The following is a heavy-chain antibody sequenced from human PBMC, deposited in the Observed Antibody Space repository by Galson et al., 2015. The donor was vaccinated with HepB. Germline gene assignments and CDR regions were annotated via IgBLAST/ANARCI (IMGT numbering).Heavy chain of an antibody. CDR3: ARSCWGGGSCPYFDN. D-gene: IGHD2-15*01. J-gene: IGHJ4*02. Sequence: SLRLSCAASGFTFTSYTMHWVRQAPGKGLEWVAVISYDGSTKYYADSVKGRFTISRDNSKEGRFTVSRDNSKNSLYLQMDGLRAEDTAVYYCARSCWGGGSCPYFDNWGQGTLVTVSS. CDR1: GFTFTSYT. V-gene: IGHV3-30*04. CDR2: ISYDGSTK.